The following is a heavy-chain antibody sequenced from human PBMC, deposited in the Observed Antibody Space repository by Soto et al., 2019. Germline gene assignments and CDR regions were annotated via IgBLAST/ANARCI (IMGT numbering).Heavy chain of an antibody. CDR3: ARDGHFWSGYYMVGDYYYYGMDV. D-gene: IGHD3-3*02. CDR2: MNPGSGGT. Sequence: ASVKVSCKASGYTFTDYYLHWVRQAPGQGLEWMGWMNPGSGGTDYAQKFQGRVTMTRDTSITTAYMELSTLSSDDTAVYYCARDGHFWSGYYMVGDYYYYGMDVWGQGTTVTVSS. V-gene: IGHV1-2*02. J-gene: IGHJ6*02. CDR1: GYTFTDYY.